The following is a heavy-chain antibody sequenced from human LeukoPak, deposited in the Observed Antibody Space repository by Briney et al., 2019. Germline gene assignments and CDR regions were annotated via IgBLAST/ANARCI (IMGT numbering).Heavy chain of an antibody. D-gene: IGHD1-14*01. CDR1: GFPFSAYY. CDR2: ISGSGDTI. CDR3: ARTRTPGGGAFDI. J-gene: IGHJ3*02. V-gene: IGHV3-11*04. Sequence: GGSLRLSCAASGFPFSAYYMSWLRQAPGKGLEWISHISGSGDTIYYADSVKGRFTISRDNTKNSLYLQMNSLRAEDTAVYYCARTRTPGGGAFDIWGQGTMVTVSS.